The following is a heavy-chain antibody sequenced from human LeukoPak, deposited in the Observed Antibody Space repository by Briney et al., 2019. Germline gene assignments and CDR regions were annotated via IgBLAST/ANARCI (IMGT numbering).Heavy chain of an antibody. D-gene: IGHD5-12*01. CDR2: IRYDGTNR. V-gene: IGHV3-30*02. CDR1: GFTFSSYV. J-gene: IGHJ4*02. Sequence: GGSLRLSCAASGFTFSSYVMHWVRQAPGKGLEWVAFIRYDGTNRYYADSVKGRFTISRDNSKNTLYLQMNSLRAEDTAVYYCAKDLAAYSGYDSADSWGLGTLVTVSS. CDR3: AKDLAAYSGYDSADS.